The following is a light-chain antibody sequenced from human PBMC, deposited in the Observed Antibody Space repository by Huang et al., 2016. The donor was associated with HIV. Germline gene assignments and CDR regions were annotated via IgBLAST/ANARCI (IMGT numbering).Light chain of an antibody. Sequence: EIVLTQSPGTLSLSPGERATLSCRASQSISADYLAWYQQKPGQAHRLLIYAASSTATGIPDRFSGSGSGTDFTLTIYRLEPEDFAVYFCQQYAGSPWTFGQGTKVEIK. CDR2: AAS. CDR3: QQYAGSPWT. CDR1: QSISADY. J-gene: IGKJ1*01. V-gene: IGKV3-20*01.